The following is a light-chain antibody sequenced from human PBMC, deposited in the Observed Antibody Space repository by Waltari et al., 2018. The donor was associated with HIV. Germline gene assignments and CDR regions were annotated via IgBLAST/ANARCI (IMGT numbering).Light chain of an antibody. Sequence: QSALTQPASVSGYPGQSITISCTGSSNDVGSYSLVSWYQHHPGKAPKLMIYEGNKRPSGVSNRFSGSKSGNTASLTISGLQAEDEADYYCSSYTSFSTVLFGGGTKLTVL. CDR1: SNDVGSYSL. CDR3: SSYTSFSTVL. J-gene: IGLJ2*01. V-gene: IGLV2-23*03. CDR2: EGN.